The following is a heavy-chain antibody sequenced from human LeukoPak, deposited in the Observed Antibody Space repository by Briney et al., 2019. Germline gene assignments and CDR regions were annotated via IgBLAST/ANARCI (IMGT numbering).Heavy chain of an antibody. D-gene: IGHD3-16*01. CDR2: IRIAGSKK. CDR3: ARDLFGSFDY. J-gene: IGHJ4*02. V-gene: IGHV3-33*01. CDR1: GFTFSSYD. Sequence: GGSLRLSCAASGFTFSSYDMNWVRQAPGKGLEWVAVIRIAGSKKYYADSVKGRFTVSRDNSKNSLYLQMNSLRAEDTAVYYCARDLFGSFDYWGQGTLVTVSS.